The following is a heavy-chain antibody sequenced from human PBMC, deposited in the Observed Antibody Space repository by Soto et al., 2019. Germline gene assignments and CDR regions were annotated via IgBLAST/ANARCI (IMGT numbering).Heavy chain of an antibody. V-gene: IGHV1-8*01. CDR3: ARGDGYIFDY. J-gene: IGHJ4*02. Sequence: QVQLVQSGAEVKKPGASVKVSCKASGYIFISYDINWVRQATGQGLEWMGWMNPNTGDTGYAQKFQGRVTMTRNTSINTANLELSSLRSDDTAVYFCARGDGYIFDYWGQGTLVTVSS. D-gene: IGHD5-12*01. CDR2: MNPNTGDT. CDR1: GYIFISYD.